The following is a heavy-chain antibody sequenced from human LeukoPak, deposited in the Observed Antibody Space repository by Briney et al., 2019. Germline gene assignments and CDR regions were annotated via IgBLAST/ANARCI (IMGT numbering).Heavy chain of an antibody. CDR1: GFTFGDYA. Sequence: GGTLRVSCTAPGFTFGDYAMSWVRQAPGKGLEWVGFIRSKAYGGTTEYAASVKGRFTISRDDSKSIAYLQMNSLKTEDTAVYYCTRDDDILTGYAIWGQGTMVTVSS. CDR3: TRDDDILTGYAI. V-gene: IGHV3-49*04. D-gene: IGHD3-9*01. CDR2: IRSKAYGGTT. J-gene: IGHJ3*02.